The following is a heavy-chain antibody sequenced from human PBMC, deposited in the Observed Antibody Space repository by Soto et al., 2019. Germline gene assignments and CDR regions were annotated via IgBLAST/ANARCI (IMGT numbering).Heavy chain of an antibody. J-gene: IGHJ4*02. Sequence: GGSLRLSCAASGFTFSNYWMNWVRRAPGKGLEWVANINEDGSEKYYVDSAKGRFTISRDNAKNSLYLQMSSLRAEDTAVYYCARDLFDYWGQGTLVTVSS. CDR1: GFTFSNYW. CDR3: ARDLFDY. V-gene: IGHV3-7*01. CDR2: INEDGSEK.